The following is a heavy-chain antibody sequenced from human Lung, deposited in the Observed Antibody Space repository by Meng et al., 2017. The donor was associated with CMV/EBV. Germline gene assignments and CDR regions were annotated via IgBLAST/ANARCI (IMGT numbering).Heavy chain of an antibody. CDR3: ARGGYDYVWGSLDY. D-gene: IGHD3-16*01. CDR1: RFTFSAYE. CDR2: IGGSGGPI. V-gene: IGHV3-48*03. J-gene: IGHJ4*02. Sequence: GGSLRLXCAASRFTFSAYEMNWVRQAPGKGLEWVSYIGGSGGPINYADSVRGRFTISRNNARNSLYLQMNSLRAEDTAVYYCARGGYDYVWGSLDYWGQGXRVTFSS.